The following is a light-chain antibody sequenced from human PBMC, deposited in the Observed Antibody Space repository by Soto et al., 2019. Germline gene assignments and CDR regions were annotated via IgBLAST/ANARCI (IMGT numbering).Light chain of an antibody. Sequence: QSALTQPASVSGSPGQSITISCTGSSSDVGGYNYVSWYQQHPGKAPKLMIYEVSNRASGISNRFSGSKSGNTASLTLSGLQAEDEADYYCSSYTGSSTLVFGGGTKLTVL. V-gene: IGLV2-14*01. CDR3: SSYTGSSTLV. J-gene: IGLJ2*01. CDR1: SSDVGGYNY. CDR2: EVS.